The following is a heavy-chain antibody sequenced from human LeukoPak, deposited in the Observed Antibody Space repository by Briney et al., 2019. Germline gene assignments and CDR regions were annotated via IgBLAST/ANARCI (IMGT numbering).Heavy chain of an antibody. CDR3: ARVDIVGVPAALLGFDY. V-gene: IGHV4-31*03. CDR1: RCSLRSRGYY. CDR2: IYYCGCS. D-gene: IGHD2-2*03. Sequence: PTETLSLTCTFSRCSLRSRGYYWIWIRQHPGKGLEWIGYIYYCGCSYYNPSLKSRVTISLDTSKNQFSLKVSSVTAADTAVYYCARVDIVGVPAALLGFDYWGQGTLVTVSS. J-gene: IGHJ4*02.